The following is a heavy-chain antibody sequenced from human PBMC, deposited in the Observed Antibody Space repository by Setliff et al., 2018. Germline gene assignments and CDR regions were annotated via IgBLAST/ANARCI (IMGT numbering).Heavy chain of an antibody. CDR1: GASISSTYY. CDR3: ARASVVHAVTNGY. CDR2: IYYRGIT. Sequence: SETLSLTCTVSGASISSTYYWGWVRQSPEKGREWIGRIYYRGITFYNPSLRSRVTMSVDTSKNQFSLNLTSVTAADTAIYYCARASVVHAVTNGYWGQGTLVTVSS. D-gene: IGHD4-4*01. J-gene: IGHJ4*02. V-gene: IGHV4-39*01.